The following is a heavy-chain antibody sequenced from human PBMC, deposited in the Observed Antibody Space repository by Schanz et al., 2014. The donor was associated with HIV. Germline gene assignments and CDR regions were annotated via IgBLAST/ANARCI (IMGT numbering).Heavy chain of an antibody. Sequence: QGQLVESGGGVVQPGRSLRLSCAASGFTFNSYGMHWVRQAPGKGLEWVSVIWYDGTTKYYGDSVKGRFTISRDNSKNTLYLQMNSLRAEDTAVYYCAKGLTIWLQPPFDYWGQGTLVTVSS. CDR2: IWYDGTTK. V-gene: IGHV3-33*06. J-gene: IGHJ4*02. D-gene: IGHD5-12*01. CDR3: AKGLTIWLQPPFDY. CDR1: GFTFNSYG.